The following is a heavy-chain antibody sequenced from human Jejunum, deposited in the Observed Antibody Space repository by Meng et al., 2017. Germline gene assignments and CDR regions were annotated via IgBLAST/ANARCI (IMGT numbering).Heavy chain of an antibody. J-gene: IGHJ4*02. CDR3: ARDWVAVTD. V-gene: IGHV3-53*01. D-gene: IGHD6-19*01. CDR1: GFAVFTNY. CDR2: IYSGGNT. Sequence: VQLVEAGGGLIQPGGSLRLSCAASGFAVFTNYMSWVRQAPGKGLEWVSVIYSGGNTYYADSVKGRFTISRDNSKNTLYLQMNSLKVEDTAVYYCARDWVAVTDWGQGTLVTVSS.